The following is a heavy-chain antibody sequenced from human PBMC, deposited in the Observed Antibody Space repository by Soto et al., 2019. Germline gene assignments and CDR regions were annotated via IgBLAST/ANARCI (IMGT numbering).Heavy chain of an antibody. CDR3: ARVNGYSSGWSPLWYDY. D-gene: IGHD6-19*01. Sequence: SETLSLTCTVSGGSISSGDYYWSWIRQPPGKGLEWIGYIYYSGSTYYNPSLKSRVTISVDTSKNQFSLKLSSVTAADTAVYYCARVNGYSSGWSPLWYDYWGQGTLVTAPQ. V-gene: IGHV4-30-4*01. J-gene: IGHJ4*02. CDR2: IYYSGST. CDR1: GGSISSGDYY.